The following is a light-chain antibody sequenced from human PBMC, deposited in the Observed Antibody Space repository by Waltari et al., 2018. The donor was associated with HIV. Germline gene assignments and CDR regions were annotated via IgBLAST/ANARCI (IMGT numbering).Light chain of an antibody. CDR2: DNN. CDR1: SSNIGSYY. J-gene: IGLJ2*01. V-gene: IGLV1-51*01. Sequence: QSVLTQPPSASGTPGQRVTISCSGSSSNIGSYYVSWYQQLPGTAPKVLIYDNNKRPSGIPDRFSGSKSGTSATLGITGLQTGDEADYYCGAWDSSLSVVVFGGGTKLTVL. CDR3: GAWDSSLSVVV.